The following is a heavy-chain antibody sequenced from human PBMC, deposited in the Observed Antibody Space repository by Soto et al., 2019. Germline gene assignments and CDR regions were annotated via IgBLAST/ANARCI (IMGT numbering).Heavy chain of an antibody. CDR3: ARGRIIVAGGFDP. D-gene: IGHD6-19*01. CDR2: MNPSTGNT. V-gene: IGHV1-8*01. Sequence: QVQVVQSGAEVKKPGASVKVSCKASGYTFTSYDIIWVRQATGQGLEWMGWMNPSTGNTDSAEKFQGRLTMTRNTSISTVYMELSSLSFEDTAVYYCARGRIIVAGGFDPWGQGTLVTVSP. J-gene: IGHJ5*02. CDR1: GYTFTSYD.